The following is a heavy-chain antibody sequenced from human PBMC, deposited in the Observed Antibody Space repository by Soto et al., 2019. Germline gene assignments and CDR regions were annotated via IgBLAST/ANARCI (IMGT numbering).Heavy chain of an antibody. CDR3: ARGRSSGYLAFYYYYGMDV. Sequence: QVQLVQSGAEVREPGASVKVSCKASGYSFTSLDINWVRQTAGQGLEWMGWMQPSTGRTGYAQKFQGRVTMTRNTSISTAYMELSSLRSEDTAVYYCARGRSSGYLAFYYYYGMDVWGQGTTVTVSS. CDR1: GYSFTSLD. V-gene: IGHV1-8*01. CDR2: MQPSTGRT. D-gene: IGHD3-22*01. J-gene: IGHJ6*02.